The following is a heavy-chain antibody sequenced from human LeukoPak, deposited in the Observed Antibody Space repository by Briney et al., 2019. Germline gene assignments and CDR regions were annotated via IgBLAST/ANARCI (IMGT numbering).Heavy chain of an antibody. Sequence: GGSLRLSCAASGFTFSSYWMHWVRHAPGKGLVWVSRINSDGSSTSYADSVKGRFTISGDNAKNTLYLQMNSLRAEDTAVYYCAREAALYSYDFWSGYSQFDYWGQGTLVTVSS. V-gene: IGHV3-74*01. CDR1: GFTFSSYW. CDR2: INSDGSST. CDR3: AREAALYSYDFWSGYSQFDY. D-gene: IGHD3-3*01. J-gene: IGHJ4*02.